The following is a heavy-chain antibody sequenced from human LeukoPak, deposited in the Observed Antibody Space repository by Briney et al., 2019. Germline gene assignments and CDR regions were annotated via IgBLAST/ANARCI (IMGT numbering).Heavy chain of an antibody. J-gene: IGHJ3*02. CDR3: AREHDYGDPHDAFDI. D-gene: IGHD4-17*01. CDR2: IIPILGVV. CDR1: GGTFSSYG. Sequence: ASVKVSCKASGGTFSSYGINWVRQAPGQGLEWVGGIIPILGVVEYAQKFQGRTSITADESTRTAYMDLNSLRSEDTAVYYCAREHDYGDPHDAFDIWGQGTMVTVSS. V-gene: IGHV1-69*10.